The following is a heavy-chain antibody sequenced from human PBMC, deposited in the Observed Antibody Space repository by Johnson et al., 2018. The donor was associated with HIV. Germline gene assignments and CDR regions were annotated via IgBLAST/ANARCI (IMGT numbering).Heavy chain of an antibody. Sequence: QVQLVESGGGVVQPGRSLRLSCVGSGFTFSSYGIHWVRQAPGKGPEWVAVISYDGSNKYYADSVKGRFTISRDNSKNTLYLQMNSLRAEDTAVYYCARVATHAFDIWGQGTMVTVSS. J-gene: IGHJ3*02. CDR2: ISYDGSNK. V-gene: IGHV3-30*03. D-gene: IGHD1-26*01. CDR1: GFTFSSYG. CDR3: ARVATHAFDI.